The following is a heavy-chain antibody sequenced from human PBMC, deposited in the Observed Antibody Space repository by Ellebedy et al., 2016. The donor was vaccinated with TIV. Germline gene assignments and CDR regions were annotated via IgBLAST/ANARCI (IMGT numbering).Heavy chain of an antibody. CDR2: ISGSSTYT. CDR3: ARSLTTMGYYYYGLDV. D-gene: IGHD4/OR15-4a*01. CDR1: GFTFSDSY. J-gene: IGHJ6*02. Sequence: PGGSLRLSCAASGFTFSDSYMSWIRQVPGKGLEWVSYISGSSTYTNYADSVKGRFTISRDSANNSLYLQMSSLRAEDTAVYYCARSLTTMGYYYYGLDVWGQGTTVTVSS. V-gene: IGHV3-11*06.